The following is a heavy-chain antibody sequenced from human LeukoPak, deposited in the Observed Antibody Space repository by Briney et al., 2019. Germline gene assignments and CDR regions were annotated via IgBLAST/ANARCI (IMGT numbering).Heavy chain of an antibody. CDR3: AKGEGGAYYYDSSGYLDY. D-gene: IGHD3-22*01. Sequence: PGGSLRLSCAASGFTFSSYGMHWVRQAPGKGLEWVAFIRYDGSNKYYADSVKGRFTISRDNSKNTLYLQMNSLRAEDTAVYYCAKGEGGAYYYDSSGYLDYWGQGTLVTVSS. V-gene: IGHV3-30*02. CDR1: GFTFSSYG. J-gene: IGHJ4*02. CDR2: IRYDGSNK.